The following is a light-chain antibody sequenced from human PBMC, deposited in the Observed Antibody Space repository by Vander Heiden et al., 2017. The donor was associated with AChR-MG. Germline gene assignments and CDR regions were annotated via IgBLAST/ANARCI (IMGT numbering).Light chain of an antibody. CDR3: QQRSKWPPYT. J-gene: IGKJ2*01. CDR1: QSVSSY. CDR2: GAS. V-gene: IGKV3-11*01. Sequence: IVLTQSPATLSLSPGERATLSCRASQSVSSYLAWYQQKPGQAPRLLIYGASNRATGIPARFSGSGSGTDFTLTISSLELEDFAVYYCQQRSKWPPYTFGQGTKLEIK.